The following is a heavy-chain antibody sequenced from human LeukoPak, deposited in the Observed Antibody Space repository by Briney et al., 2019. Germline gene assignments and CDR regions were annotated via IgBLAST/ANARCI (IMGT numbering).Heavy chain of an antibody. CDR1: GFTFSSYG. V-gene: IGHV3-23*01. Sequence: GGSLRLSCAASGFTFSSYGMSWARQTPGKGLEWVSAVTGSGGSAFYADSVKGRFTISRDNSKNTLYLQMNSLRAEDTAVYYCAKFGQWKNYGMDVWGQGTTVTVSS. D-gene: IGHD3-10*01. J-gene: IGHJ6*02. CDR2: VTGSGGSA. CDR3: AKFGQWKNYGMDV.